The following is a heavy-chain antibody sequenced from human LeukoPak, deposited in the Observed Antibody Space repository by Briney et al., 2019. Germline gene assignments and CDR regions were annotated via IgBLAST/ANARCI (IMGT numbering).Heavy chain of an antibody. D-gene: IGHD2-21*01. V-gene: IGHV3-74*01. CDR3: ARERGVSHPFDY. J-gene: IGHJ4*02. Sequence: GGSLRLSCAASGFTFSDYYMSWIRHAPGKGLVWVARIRNDGSGIIYADSVKGRFTISRDNARNTLYLQMNSLRAEDTAVYYCARERGVSHPFDYWGQGTLVTVSS. CDR1: GFTFSDYY. CDR2: IRNDGSGI.